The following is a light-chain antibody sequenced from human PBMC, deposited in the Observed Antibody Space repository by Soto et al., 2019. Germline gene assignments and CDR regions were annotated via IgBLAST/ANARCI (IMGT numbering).Light chain of an antibody. V-gene: IGKV1-39*01. Sequence: DIQMTQSPFSLSASVGDRVTITCRASQSISNYLNWYQQKPGKAPKLLIYAASCMQSWVPSRFSGSGYETEFTLTISSLQPDDSATYYCQQSFSPVWTFGQGPKVEV. CDR3: QQSFSPVWT. CDR2: AAS. J-gene: IGKJ1*01. CDR1: QSISNY.